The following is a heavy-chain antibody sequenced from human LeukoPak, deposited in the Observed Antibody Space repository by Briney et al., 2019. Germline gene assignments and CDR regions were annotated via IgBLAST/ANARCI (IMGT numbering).Heavy chain of an antibody. D-gene: IGHD2-2*01. Sequence: GRSLRLSCAASGFTFSSYGMHWVRQAPGKGLEWVAVIWYDGSNKYYADSVKGRFTISRDNSKNTLYLQMNSLRAEDTAVYHCASHCSSTSCPDYWGQGTLVTVSS. J-gene: IGHJ4*02. CDR2: IWYDGSNK. V-gene: IGHV3-33*01. CDR3: ASHCSSTSCPDY. CDR1: GFTFSSYG.